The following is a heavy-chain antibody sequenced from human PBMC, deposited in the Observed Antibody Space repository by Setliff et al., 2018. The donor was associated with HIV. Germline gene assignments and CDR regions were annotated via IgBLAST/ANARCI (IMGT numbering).Heavy chain of an antibody. V-gene: IGHV1-2*06. CDR2: INPNSGST. CDR1: GYTFTAYY. CDR3: ASKVHCTNGVCLDAFDI. D-gene: IGHD2-8*01. J-gene: IGHJ3*02. Sequence: GASVKVSCKASGYTFTAYYIHWVRQAPGQGLEWMGRINPNSGSTNYAQNFQGGVTMTRDTSISTAYKELSRLRSDDTAVYYCASKVHCTNGVCLDAFDIWGQGTMVTVSS.